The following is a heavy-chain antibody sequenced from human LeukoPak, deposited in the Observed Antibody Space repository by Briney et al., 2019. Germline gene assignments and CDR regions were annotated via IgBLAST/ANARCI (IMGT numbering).Heavy chain of an antibody. D-gene: IGHD5-12*01. CDR3: ARGPIVAPTGRLGSFDI. J-gene: IGHJ3*02. V-gene: IGHV4-34*01. Sequence: TSETLSLTCAVYGGSFSGYYWSWIRQPPGEGLEWIGEINHSGNTNYNPSLKSRVTISADTFRNQFSLKLNSVSAADTAIFYCARGPIVAPTGRLGSFDIWGQGTMVTVSS. CDR1: GGSFSGYY. CDR2: INHSGNT.